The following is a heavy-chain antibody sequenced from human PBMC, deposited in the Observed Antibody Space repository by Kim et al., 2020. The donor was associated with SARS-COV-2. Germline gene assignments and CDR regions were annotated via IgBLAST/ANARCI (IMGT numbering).Heavy chain of an antibody. J-gene: IGHJ6*02. D-gene: IGHD1-1*01. V-gene: IGHV4-31*02. CDR3: ARFNVVTHNWYYYGMDV. Sequence: KSRVTISVDTSKNQFSLKLSSVTAADTAVYYCARFNVVTHNWYYYGMDVWGQGTTVTVSS.